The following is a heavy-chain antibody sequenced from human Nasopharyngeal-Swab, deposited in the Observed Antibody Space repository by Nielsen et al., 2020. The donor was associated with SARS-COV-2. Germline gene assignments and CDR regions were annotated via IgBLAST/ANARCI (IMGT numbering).Heavy chain of an antibody. V-gene: IGHV3-30*18. D-gene: IGHD3-10*01. Sequence: GGSLRLSCAASGFTFSSYGMHWVRQAPGKGLEWVAVISYDGSNKYYADSVKGRFTISRDTSKNTRYLQMNSLRAEDTAVYYCAKLTLSGGSGSYHYYYYGMDVWGQGTTVTVSS. CDR1: GFTFSSYG. J-gene: IGHJ6*02. CDR2: ISYDGSNK. CDR3: AKLTLSGGSGSYHYYYYGMDV.